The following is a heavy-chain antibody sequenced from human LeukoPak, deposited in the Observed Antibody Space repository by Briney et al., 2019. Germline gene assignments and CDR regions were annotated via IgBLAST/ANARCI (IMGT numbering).Heavy chain of an antibody. V-gene: IGHV3-53*05. J-gene: IGHJ5*01. Sequence: GGSLRLSCVASGFTVSSSSMSWVRQAPGQGLEWVSIIYNGHNTYYTDSVKGRFIISRDYSKNTLFLQMNSLRPEDTAVYFCATEKDLLLDSWGQGTPVTVSS. CDR1: GFTVSSSS. CDR2: IYNGHNT. D-gene: IGHD1-26*01. CDR3: ATEKDLLLDS.